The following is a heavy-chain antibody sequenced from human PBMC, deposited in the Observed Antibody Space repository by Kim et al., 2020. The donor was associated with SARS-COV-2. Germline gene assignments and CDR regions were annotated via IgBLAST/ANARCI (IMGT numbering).Heavy chain of an antibody. J-gene: IGHJ6*02. CDR2: ISGSGGST. Sequence: GGSLRLSCAASGFTFSSYAMSWVRQAPGKGLEWVSAISGSGGSTYYADSVKGRFTISRDNSKNTLYLQMNSLRAEDTAVYYCAKASSGSGGWSEGGMDAWGQGTTVTVSS. D-gene: IGHD3-10*01. CDR3: AKASSGSGGWSEGGMDA. V-gene: IGHV3-23*01. CDR1: GFTFSSYA.